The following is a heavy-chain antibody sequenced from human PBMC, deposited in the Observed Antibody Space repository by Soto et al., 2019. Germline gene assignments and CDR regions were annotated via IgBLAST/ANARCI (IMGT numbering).Heavy chain of an antibody. CDR1: VGSFSGYY. CDR3: VRDVGGSGWFAP. Sequence: ETLSLTCAVYVGSFSGYYWSWIRQPPGKGLEWIGRIYSSGTTNYNPSLKSRVTVSVDMSKSQFSLNVRSVTAADTAVYYCVRDVGGSGWFAPWGQGTLVTVSS. J-gene: IGHJ5*02. D-gene: IGHD3-10*02. CDR2: IYSSGTT. V-gene: IGHV4-59*10.